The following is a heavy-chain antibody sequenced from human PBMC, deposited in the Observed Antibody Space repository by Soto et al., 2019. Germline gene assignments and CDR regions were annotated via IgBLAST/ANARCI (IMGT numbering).Heavy chain of an antibody. Sequence: PSETLSLTCTVSCGSISSYYWSWIRQPPGKGLEWIGYIYYSGSTNYNPSLKSRVTISVDTSKNQFSLKLSSVTAADTAVYYCARAGIAAAGYYYYGMDVWGQGTTVTVSS. CDR3: ARAGIAAAGYYYYGMDV. J-gene: IGHJ6*02. CDR2: IYYSGST. V-gene: IGHV4-59*01. CDR1: CGSISSYY. D-gene: IGHD6-13*01.